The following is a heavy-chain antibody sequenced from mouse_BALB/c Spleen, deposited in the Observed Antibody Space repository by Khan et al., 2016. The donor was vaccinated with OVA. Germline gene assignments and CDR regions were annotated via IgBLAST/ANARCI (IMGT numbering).Heavy chain of an antibody. V-gene: IGHV3-2*02. D-gene: IGHD1-1*01. Sequence: EVKLLESGPGLVKPSQSLSLTCTVTGYPITSDYAWNWIRQFPGNKLEWMGYISYSGSTSYNPSPKSRISITRDTSKNQFFLQLTSVTTEDTATYYCARQNYYGYAMDYWGQGTSVTVSS. CDR2: ISYSGST. J-gene: IGHJ4*01. CDR1: GYPITSDYA. CDR3: ARQNYYGYAMDY.